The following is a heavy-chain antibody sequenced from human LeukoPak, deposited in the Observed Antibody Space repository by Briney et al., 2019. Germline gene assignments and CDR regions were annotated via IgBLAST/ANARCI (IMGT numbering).Heavy chain of an antibody. CDR2: INPNSGGT. CDR3: ARLRWELLGSAFDI. Sequence: ASVKVSCKASGYTFTGYYMHWVRQAPGHGLEWMGWINPNSGGTNYAQKFQGRVTMTRDTSISTAYMELSRLRSDDTAVYYCARLRWELLGSAFDIWGQGTMVTVSS. D-gene: IGHD1-26*01. V-gene: IGHV1-2*02. J-gene: IGHJ3*02. CDR1: GYTFTGYY.